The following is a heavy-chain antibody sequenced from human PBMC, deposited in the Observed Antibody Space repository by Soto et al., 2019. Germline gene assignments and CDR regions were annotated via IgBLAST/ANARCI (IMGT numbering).Heavy chain of an antibody. CDR2: IKQDGSEK. Sequence: GGSLRLSCAASGFTFSSYWMSWVRQAPGKGLEWVANIKQDGSEKYYVDSVKGRFTISRDKAKNSLYLQMNSLRAEDTAVYYCARGILQQLAYYRNYYYYGMDVWGQGTTVTVSS. CDR3: ARGILQQLAYYRNYYYYGMDV. CDR1: GFTFSSYW. D-gene: IGHD6-13*01. J-gene: IGHJ6*02. V-gene: IGHV3-7*04.